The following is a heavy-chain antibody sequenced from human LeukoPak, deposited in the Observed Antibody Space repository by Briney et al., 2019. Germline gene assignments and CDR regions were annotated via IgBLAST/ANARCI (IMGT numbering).Heavy chain of an antibody. J-gene: IGHJ6*03. D-gene: IGHD2-15*01. V-gene: IGHV4-4*07. Sequence: SETPSLTCTVSGASITNYYWNWIRQPAGKGLEWIGRIYTSGGTNYNPSLKTRVTMSVDTSKNHFSLKLNSVTAADTAVFYCARSIVARPNYYLDVWGKGITVTVSS. CDR3: ARSIVARPNYYLDV. CDR2: IYTSGGT. CDR1: GASITNYY.